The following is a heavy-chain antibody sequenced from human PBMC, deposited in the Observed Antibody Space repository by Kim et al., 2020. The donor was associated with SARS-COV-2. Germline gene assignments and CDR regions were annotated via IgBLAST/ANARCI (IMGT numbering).Heavy chain of an antibody. J-gene: IGHJ6*02. CDR1: GFIVSSNY. CDR2: INNDGST. Sequence: GGSLRLSCAASGFIVSSNYMSWVRQAPGKGLEWVSVINNDGSTNYADSVKGRFTISRDNSKNTLYLQMNSLRAEDTAVYYCARVAMGYYYYGMDVWGQGTTVTVSS. V-gene: IGHV3-53*01. CDR3: ARVAMGYYYYGMDV.